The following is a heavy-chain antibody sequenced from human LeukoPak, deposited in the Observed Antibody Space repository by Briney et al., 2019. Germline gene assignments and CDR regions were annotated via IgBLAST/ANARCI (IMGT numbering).Heavy chain of an antibody. CDR2: INEDRGEK. V-gene: IGHV3-7*03. Sequence: GGSLRLSCAASGFTFSNYWMSWVRQAPGKGLEWVGNINEDRGEKYYVDSVKGRFTIARDNAKNSVYLQINSLRAEDTAVYFCARYRVTNSYDYYRLDVWGQGTTVSVSS. CDR3: ARYRVTNSYDYYRLDV. CDR1: GFTFSNYW. D-gene: IGHD3-10*01. J-gene: IGHJ6*02.